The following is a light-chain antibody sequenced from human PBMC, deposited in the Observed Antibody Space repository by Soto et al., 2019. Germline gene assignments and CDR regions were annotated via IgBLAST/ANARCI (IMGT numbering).Light chain of an antibody. CDR2: KVS. Sequence: DVVMTQSPLSLPVTLGQPASISCRSSQSHVLSDGNTYLNWFQQRPGQSPRRLIYKVSNRDSGVPDRFSGSGSGTDFTLKISRVEAEDVGVYFCMQATQWPYTFGQGTKLEIK. CDR3: MQATQWPYT. V-gene: IGKV2-30*02. J-gene: IGKJ2*01. CDR1: QSHVLSDGNTY.